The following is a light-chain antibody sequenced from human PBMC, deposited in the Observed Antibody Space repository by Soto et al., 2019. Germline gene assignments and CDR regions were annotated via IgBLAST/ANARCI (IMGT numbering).Light chain of an antibody. Sequence: EIVLTQSPGTLSLSPWERATLSCRASQSVSSSYLAWYQQKPGQAPRLLIYGASSRATGIPDRFSGSGSGTDFTLTIIRLEPEDFAVYYCQQYGSSPSTFGQGTRLEIK. CDR1: QSVSSSY. V-gene: IGKV3-20*01. CDR2: GAS. CDR3: QQYGSSPST. J-gene: IGKJ5*01.